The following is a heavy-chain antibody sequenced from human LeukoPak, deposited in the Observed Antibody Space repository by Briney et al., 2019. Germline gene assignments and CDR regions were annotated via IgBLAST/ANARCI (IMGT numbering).Heavy chain of an antibody. CDR2: INRDESST. V-gene: IGHV3-74*03. Sequence: PGGSLRLSCAASGFIFTDYWMHWVRQAPGEGLVWLSRINRDESSTTYADSVKGRFTISRDNSKNTLYLQMNSLRAEDTAVYYCAKSRDGITMIVGGWGQGTLVTVSS. J-gene: IGHJ4*02. CDR1: GFIFTDYW. D-gene: IGHD3-22*01. CDR3: AKSRDGITMIVGG.